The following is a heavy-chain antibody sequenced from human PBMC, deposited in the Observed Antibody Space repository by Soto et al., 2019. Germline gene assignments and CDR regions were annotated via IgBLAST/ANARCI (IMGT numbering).Heavy chain of an antibody. V-gene: IGHV3-23*01. J-gene: IGHJ6*02. CDR1: GFTFSSYA. D-gene: IGHD5-12*01. CDR2: ISGSGGST. CDR3: AKSLGDSGYDVIKEVYYYGMDV. Sequence: PGGSLRLSCAASGFTFSSYAMSWVRQAPGKGLEWVSAISGSGGSTYYADSVKGRFTISRDNSKNTLYLQMNSLRAEDTAVYYCAKSLGDSGYDVIKEVYYYGMDVWRQGTTVTVSS.